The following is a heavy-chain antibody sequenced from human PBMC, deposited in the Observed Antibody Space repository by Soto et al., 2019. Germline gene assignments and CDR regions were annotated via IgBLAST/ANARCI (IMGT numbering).Heavy chain of an antibody. D-gene: IGHD2-2*01. CDR2: INTDGGST. CDR3: AREAGYCSRTSCYRRAFDT. V-gene: IGHV3-74*01. J-gene: IGHJ3*02. Sequence: GSLRLSCAASGFTFSGHWMHWVRHVPGKGLIWVSRINTDGGSTSYADSVKGRFTISRDNAKNTLFLQMTGLRVDDTSVYYCAREAGYCSRTSCYRRAFDTWGQGTMVTVSS. CDR1: GFTFSGHW.